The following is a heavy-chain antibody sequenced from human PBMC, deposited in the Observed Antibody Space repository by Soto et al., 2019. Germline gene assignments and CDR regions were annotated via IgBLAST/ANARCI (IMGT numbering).Heavy chain of an antibody. CDR3: ARLSWIRLEYFFDY. Sequence: PSETLSLTCTVSGGSIRSYYWSWIRQSPGKGLEWIGYIYYSGSTNYNPSLKSRVTISVDTSKNQFSLKLSSVTAADTAVYYCARLSWIRLEYFFDYWGQGTLVTVSS. D-gene: IGHD5-18*01. CDR2: IYYSGST. J-gene: IGHJ4*02. V-gene: IGHV4-59*08. CDR1: GGSIRSYY.